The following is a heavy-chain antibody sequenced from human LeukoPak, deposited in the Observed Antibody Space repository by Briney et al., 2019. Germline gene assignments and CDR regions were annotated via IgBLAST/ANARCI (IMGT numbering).Heavy chain of an antibody. CDR2: ISSSGSTI. J-gene: IGHJ4*02. CDR1: GFTFSDYY. CDR3: ATRDLYYYDSSGYYPFGY. D-gene: IGHD3-22*01. Sequence: PGGSLRLSCAASGFTFSDYYMSWIRQAPGKGLERVSYISSSGSTIYYADSVKGRFTISRDNAKNSLYLQMNSLRAEDTAVYYCATRDLYYYDSSGYYPFGYWGQGTPVTVSS. V-gene: IGHV3-11*04.